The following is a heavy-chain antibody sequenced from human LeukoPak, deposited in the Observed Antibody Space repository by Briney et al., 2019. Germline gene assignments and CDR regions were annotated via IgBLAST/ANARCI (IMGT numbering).Heavy chain of an antibody. Sequence: SRVTISVDTSKNQFSLRLSSVTAADTAVYYCARVPFYYGSGNCYIDDYFDYWGQGTLVTVPS. J-gene: IGHJ4*02. D-gene: IGHD3-10*01. V-gene: IGHV4-59*01. CDR3: ARVPFYYGSGNCYIDDYFDY.